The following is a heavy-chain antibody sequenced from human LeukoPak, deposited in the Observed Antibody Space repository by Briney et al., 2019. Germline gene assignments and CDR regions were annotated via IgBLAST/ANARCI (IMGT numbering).Heavy chain of an antibody. V-gene: IGHV3-30*03. J-gene: IGHJ4*02. Sequence: PGGSLRLSCAVSGFTLSNYGMHWVRQAPGKGLEWVAVISYDGSNKYYADSVKGRFTISRDNSKNTLYLQMSSLRVEDTAVYYCARARGGNHRYPFDLWGQGTLVTVSS. CDR1: GFTLSNYG. CDR3: ARARGGNHRYPFDL. D-gene: IGHD3-16*02. CDR2: ISYDGSNK.